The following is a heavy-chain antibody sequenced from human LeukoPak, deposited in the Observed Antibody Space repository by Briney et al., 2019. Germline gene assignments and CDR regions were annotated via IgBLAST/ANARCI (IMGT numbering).Heavy chain of an antibody. V-gene: IGHV3-7*01. D-gene: IGHD6-13*01. CDR2: IKQDGSEK. CDR1: GFTFSSYW. CDR3: AGSSWPRGYFDY. J-gene: IGHJ4*02. Sequence: GGSLRLSCAASGFTFSSYWMSWVRQAPGKGLEWVANIKQDGSEKYYVDSVEGRFTISRDNAKNSLYLQMNSLRAEDTAVYCCAGSSWPRGYFDYWGQGTLVTVSS.